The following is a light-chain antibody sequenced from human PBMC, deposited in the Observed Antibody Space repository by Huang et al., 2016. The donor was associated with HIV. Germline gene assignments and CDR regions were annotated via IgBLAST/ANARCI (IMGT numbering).Light chain of an antibody. CDR2: GAS. J-gene: IGKJ5*01. V-gene: IGKV3-15*01. CDR3: QQYDDWPPIT. CDR1: QSVGSN. Sequence: EIMMTQSPATLSVSPGERATLSCRASQSVGSNLAWYQQKPGQAPRLLIYGASTSATYIPARFSGSGSGTEFTLTISSLQSEDFAVYYCQQYDDWPPITFGQGTRLEIK.